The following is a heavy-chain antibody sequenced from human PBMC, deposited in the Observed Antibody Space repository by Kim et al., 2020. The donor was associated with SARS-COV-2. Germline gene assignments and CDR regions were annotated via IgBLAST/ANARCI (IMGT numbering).Heavy chain of an antibody. V-gene: IGHV3-11*03. D-gene: IGHD6-19*01. J-gene: IGHJ4*02. Sequence: NYADSVKCRFIISRDNAKNSLYLQMKRLSTDDTAVYYCARRDAYGSGWYLIWRQGTLVSVYS. CDR3: ARRDAYGSGWYLI.